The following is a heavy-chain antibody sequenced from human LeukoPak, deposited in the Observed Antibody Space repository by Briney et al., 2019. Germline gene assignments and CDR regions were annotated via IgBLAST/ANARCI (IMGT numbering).Heavy chain of an antibody. CDR3: ARLPRQDAFDI. Sequence: PSETLSLTCSVSGGSIRSSSYYWGWIRQPPGKGLEWIGNIYYSGSTYYNPSLESRLTIAVDTSKNQFSLKVNFVTAADTAAYFCARLPRQDAFDIWGQGTIVTVSS. CDR2: IYYSGST. V-gene: IGHV4-39*01. CDR1: GGSIRSSSYY. J-gene: IGHJ3*02.